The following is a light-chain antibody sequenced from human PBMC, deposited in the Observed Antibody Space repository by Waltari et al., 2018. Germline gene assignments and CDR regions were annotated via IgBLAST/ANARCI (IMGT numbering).Light chain of an antibody. Sequence: QSALTQPRSVSGSPGQSVTISCTGTSRAVGDYNYVSWYQHHPGKTPKVMIFDVTKRPSGVPDRFSGSKSGNTASLTISGLQAEDEADYFCCSYAGSSLFVFGTGTKVTVL. J-gene: IGLJ1*01. V-gene: IGLV2-11*01. CDR1: SRAVGDYNY. CDR2: DVT. CDR3: CSYAGSSLFV.